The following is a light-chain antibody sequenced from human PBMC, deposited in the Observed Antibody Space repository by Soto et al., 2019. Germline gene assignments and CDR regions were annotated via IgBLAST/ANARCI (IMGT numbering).Light chain of an antibody. CDR2: GNS. V-gene: IGLV1-40*01. CDR1: SSNIGAGYD. CDR3: QSYDSSLSGSV. Sequence: QSVLTQPPSGSGAPGQRVTISCTGSSSNIGAGYDVHWYQQLPGTAPILLIYGNSNRPSGVPDRFSGSKSGTSASLAITGLQAEDEADYYCQSYDSSLSGSVFGGGTKLTVL. J-gene: IGLJ3*02.